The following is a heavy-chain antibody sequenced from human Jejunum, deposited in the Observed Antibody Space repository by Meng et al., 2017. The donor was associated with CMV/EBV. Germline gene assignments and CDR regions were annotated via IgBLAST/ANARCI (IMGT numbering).Heavy chain of an antibody. CDR1: FSTFA. CDR2: FDVNGGGAT. CDR3: AKGVTSGSPYRAFDL. Sequence: FSTFAMGWVRQAAGKGLEWVSTFDVNGGGATLYTDSVKGRFTTSRDTSENTLYLQMNSLRVDDTALYYCAKGVTSGSPYRAFDLLGQGTKVTVSS. V-gene: IGHV3-23*01. D-gene: IGHD3-22*01. J-gene: IGHJ3*01.